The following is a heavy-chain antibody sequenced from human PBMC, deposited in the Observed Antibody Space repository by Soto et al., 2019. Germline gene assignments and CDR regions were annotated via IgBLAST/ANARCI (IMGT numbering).Heavy chain of an antibody. Sequence: QVQLQQWGAGLLKPSETLYLTCAVYGGSFSSYYWSWIRQPPGKWLEWIGEINHGGSTNYNPSLKSRVPISVDTFNDQFSLKLSSLTAADTGLYYCARGWMYSSSWYGYWGQGTLVTVSS. D-gene: IGHD6-13*01. CDR1: GGSFSSYY. V-gene: IGHV4-34*01. CDR2: INHGGST. J-gene: IGHJ4*02. CDR3: ARGWMYSSSWYGY.